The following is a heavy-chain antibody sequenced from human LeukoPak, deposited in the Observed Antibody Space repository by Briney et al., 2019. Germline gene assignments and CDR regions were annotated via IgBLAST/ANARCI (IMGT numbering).Heavy chain of an antibody. CDR2: IKQDGSEK. V-gene: IGHV3-7*01. Sequence: GGSLRLSCAASGFTFSSYWMSWVRQAPGKGREWVANIKQDGSEKYYVDSVKGRFTISRDNAKNSLYLQMNSLRAEDTAVYYCASGYDFWSGYFGLDYWGQGTLVTVPS. D-gene: IGHD3-3*01. J-gene: IGHJ4*02. CDR1: GFTFSSYW. CDR3: ASGYDFWSGYFGLDY.